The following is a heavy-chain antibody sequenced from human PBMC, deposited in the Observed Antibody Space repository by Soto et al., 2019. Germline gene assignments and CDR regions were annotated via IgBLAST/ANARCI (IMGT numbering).Heavy chain of an antibody. Sequence: EVQLVESGGGLIQPGGSLRLSCAASGFTVSSNYMSWVRQAPGKGLEWVSVIYSGGSTYYADSVKGRFTISRDNSKNTLYLQMNSLRAEDPAVYYCARDFVVIAAAGTFYYYGMDVWGQGTTVTVSS. D-gene: IGHD6-13*01. CDR2: IYSGGST. V-gene: IGHV3-53*01. CDR1: GFTVSSNY. CDR3: ARDFVVIAAAGTFYYYGMDV. J-gene: IGHJ6*02.